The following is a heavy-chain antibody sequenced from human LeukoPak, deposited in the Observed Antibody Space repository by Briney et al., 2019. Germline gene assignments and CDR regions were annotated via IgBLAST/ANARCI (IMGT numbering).Heavy chain of an antibody. Sequence: PSETLSLTCAVYGGSFSGYYWSWIRQPPGKGLEWIGEINHSGSTNYNPSLKSRVTISVDTSKNQFSLKLSSVTAADTAVYYCARGRGYSYGFFFVYWGQGTLVTVSS. D-gene: IGHD5-18*01. CDR3: ARGRGYSYGFFFVY. CDR1: GGSFSGYY. V-gene: IGHV4-34*01. CDR2: INHSGST. J-gene: IGHJ4*02.